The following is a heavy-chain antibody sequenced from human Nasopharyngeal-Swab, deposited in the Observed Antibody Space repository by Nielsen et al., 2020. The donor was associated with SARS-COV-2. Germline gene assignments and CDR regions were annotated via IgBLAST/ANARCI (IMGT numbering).Heavy chain of an antibody. CDR1: GGSFSGYY. D-gene: IGHD3-10*01. CDR3: AREYYYGSGSYLGY. Sequence: GSLRLSCAVYGGSFSGYYWSWIRQPPGKGLEWIGEINHSGSTNYNPSLKSRVTISVDTSKNQFSLKLSSVTAADTAVYYCAREYYYGSGSYLGYWGQGTLVTASS. CDR2: INHSGST. V-gene: IGHV4-34*01. J-gene: IGHJ4*02.